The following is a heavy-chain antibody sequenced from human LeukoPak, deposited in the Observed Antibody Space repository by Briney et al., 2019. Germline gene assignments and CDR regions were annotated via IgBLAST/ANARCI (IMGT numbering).Heavy chain of an antibody. CDR1: GFTFSSYA. CDR3: ARGNKNSQFLWFGESELNAFDI. V-gene: IGHV3-30*04. Sequence: GRSLRLSCAASGFTFSSYAMHWVRQAPGKGLEWVAVISYDGSNKYYADSVKGRFTISRDNSKNTLYLQMNSLRAEDTALFYCARGNKNSQFLWFGESELNAFDIWGQGTMVTVSS. J-gene: IGHJ3*02. D-gene: IGHD3-10*01. CDR2: ISYDGSNK.